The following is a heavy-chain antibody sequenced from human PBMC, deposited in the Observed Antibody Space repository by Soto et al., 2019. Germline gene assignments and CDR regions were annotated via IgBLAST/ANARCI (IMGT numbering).Heavy chain of an antibody. CDR1: GFTFSSYA. J-gene: IGHJ6*02. D-gene: IGHD5-12*01. Sequence: PGGSLRLSCAASGFTFSSYAMHWVRQAPGKGLEWVAVISYDGSNKYYADSVKGRFTISRDNSKNTLYLQMNSLRAEDTAVYYCARDGAIVATIRDYYGMDVWGQGTTVTV. CDR2: ISYDGSNK. V-gene: IGHV3-30-3*01. CDR3: ARDGAIVATIRDYYGMDV.